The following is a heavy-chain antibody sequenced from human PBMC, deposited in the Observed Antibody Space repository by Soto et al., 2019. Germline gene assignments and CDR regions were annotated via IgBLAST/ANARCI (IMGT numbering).Heavy chain of an antibody. Sequence: SVKVSCKASGFTFTSSAVQWVRQARGQRLEWIGWIVVGSGNTNYAQKFQERVTITRDMSTSTAYMELSSLRSEDTAVYYCARDPYSGSYLYYYYGMDVWGQGTTVTVSS. CDR2: IVVGSGNT. J-gene: IGHJ6*02. D-gene: IGHD1-26*01. V-gene: IGHV1-58*01. CDR3: ARDPYSGSYLYYYYGMDV. CDR1: GFTFTSSA.